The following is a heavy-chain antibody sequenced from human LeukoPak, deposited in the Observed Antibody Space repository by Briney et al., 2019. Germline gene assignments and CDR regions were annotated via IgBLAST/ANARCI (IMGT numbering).Heavy chain of an antibody. CDR1: GGSVATDTYY. J-gene: IGHJ6*04. Sequence: SETLSLTCTVSGGSVATDTYYWAWIRQPPGKGLEWIANIFYNGNTYYNSSLKSRATISIDTSKNQFSLKLSSVTAADTAVYYCARDLGITMALLWGKGTTVTISS. CDR3: ARDLGITMALL. V-gene: IGHV4-39*07. D-gene: IGHD3-10*01. CDR2: IFYNGNT.